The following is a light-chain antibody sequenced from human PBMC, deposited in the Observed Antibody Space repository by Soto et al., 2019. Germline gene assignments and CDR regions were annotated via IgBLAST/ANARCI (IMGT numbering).Light chain of an antibody. J-gene: IGLJ3*02. CDR1: SSDVGGYNH. Sequence: QSALTQPASVSGSPGQSITISCTGTSSDVGGYNHVSWYQQHPGKAPKLIIYEVRNRPSGVSNRLSGSKSGNTASLTISGLQADDEADYYCCSYVGNNNLVFGGGTKLTVL. CDR2: EVR. CDR3: CSYVGNNNLV. V-gene: IGLV2-14*01.